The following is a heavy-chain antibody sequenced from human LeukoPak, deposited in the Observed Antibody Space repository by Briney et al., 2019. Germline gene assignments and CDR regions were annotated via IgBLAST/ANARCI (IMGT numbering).Heavy chain of an antibody. Sequence: GGSLRLSCAASGLTFSSYAMSWVRQAPGKGLEWVSGISGSGDSIYYADSVKGRFTISRDNSKNTLYLQMNSLRAEDTAVYYCARDPAGAFDIWGQGTMVTVSS. CDR1: GLTFSSYA. CDR2: ISGSGDSI. CDR3: ARDPAGAFDI. J-gene: IGHJ3*02. V-gene: IGHV3-23*01.